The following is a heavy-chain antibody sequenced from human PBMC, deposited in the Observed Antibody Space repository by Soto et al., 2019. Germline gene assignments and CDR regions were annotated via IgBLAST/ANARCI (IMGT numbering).Heavy chain of an antibody. D-gene: IGHD2-21*01. CDR2: IFTSGYT. V-gene: IGHV4-4*07. J-gene: IGHJ4*02. CDR3: ARAPGGDYYFDS. CDR1: GGSISSYY. Sequence: SETLSLTCTVSGGSISSYYWNWIRQPAGKGLEWIGRIFTSGYTKYNPSLKSRVTMSVYTSQNQFSLKLNSVTAADTAVYYCARAPGGDYYFDSWGQGSLVIVSS.